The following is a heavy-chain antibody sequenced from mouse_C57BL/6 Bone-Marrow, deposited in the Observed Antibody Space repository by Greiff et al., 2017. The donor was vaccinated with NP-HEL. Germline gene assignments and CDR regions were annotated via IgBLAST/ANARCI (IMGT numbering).Heavy chain of an antibody. J-gene: IGHJ1*03. V-gene: IGHV6-3*01. CDR1: GFTFSNYW. Sequence: EVKLQESGGGLVQPGGSMKLSCVASGFTFSNYWMNWVRQSPEKGLEWVAQIRLKSDNYATHYAESVKGRFTISRDDSKSSVYLQMNNLRAEDTGIYYCTGPPPTVVARYWYFDVWGTGTTVTVSS. D-gene: IGHD1-1*01. CDR2: IRLKSDNYAT. CDR3: TGPPPTVVARYWYFDV.